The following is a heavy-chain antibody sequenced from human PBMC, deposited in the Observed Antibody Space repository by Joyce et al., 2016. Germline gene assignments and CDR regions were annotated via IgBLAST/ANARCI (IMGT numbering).Heavy chain of an antibody. J-gene: IGHJ4*02. V-gene: IGHV3-48*04. CDR3: GRDATWAADRAKNIDS. Sequence: EVQLVESGGDLVQPGGSLRLYCAASGFNLSSYGINWVRQTPGRGLEWVSYISRSSSPIYSADAVRGRFTIARDNAKNSLYLQMNSLRAADTGVYYCGRDATWAADRAKNIDSGGQGTLVTVSS. D-gene: IGHD6-25*01. CDR2: ISRSSSPI. CDR1: GFNLSSYG.